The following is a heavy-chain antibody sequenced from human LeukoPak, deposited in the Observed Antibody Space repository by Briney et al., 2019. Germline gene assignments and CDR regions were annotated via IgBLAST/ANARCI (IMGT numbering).Heavy chain of an antibody. Sequence: KPSETLSLTCTVSGGSISSYYWTWIRQPPGKGLEYIGHIYYSGSTNYIPSLKSRVTISVDTSKNQFSLKLSSVTAADTAVYYCARRGYCSGGSCYSFDYWAREPWSPSPQ. CDR1: GGSISSYY. D-gene: IGHD2-15*01. CDR2: IYYSGST. V-gene: IGHV4-59*01. J-gene: IGHJ4*02. CDR3: ARRGYCSGGSCYSFDY.